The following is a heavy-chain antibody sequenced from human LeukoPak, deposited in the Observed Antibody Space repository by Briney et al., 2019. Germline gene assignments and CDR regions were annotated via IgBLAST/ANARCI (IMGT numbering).Heavy chain of an antibody. J-gene: IGHJ4*02. CDR1: GFTFSSYA. Sequence: GGSLRLSCAASGFTFSSYAMHWVRQAPGKGLEWVAVISYDGSNKYYADSVKGRFTISRDNSKNTLYLQMNSLRAEDTAVYYCARDLFDYWGQGTLVTVSS. CDR3: ARDLFDY. V-gene: IGHV3-30-3*01. CDR2: ISYDGSNK.